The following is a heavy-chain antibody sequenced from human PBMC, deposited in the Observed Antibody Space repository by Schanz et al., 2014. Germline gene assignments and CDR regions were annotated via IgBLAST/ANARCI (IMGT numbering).Heavy chain of an antibody. D-gene: IGHD3-9*01. CDR3: ARETTIITGGAFDV. CDR1: GYSFTSYY. Sequence: QVQLVQSGAEVKKPGASVRVSCKASGYSFTSYYIHWFRQAPGQGLEWMGLINPSVGNTNYAQKFRGRVTMTRDTSTTTVYMELRGLRSDDTAVYYCARETTIITGGAFDVWGQGTMVTVSS. CDR2: INPSVGNT. V-gene: IGHV1-46*01. J-gene: IGHJ3*01.